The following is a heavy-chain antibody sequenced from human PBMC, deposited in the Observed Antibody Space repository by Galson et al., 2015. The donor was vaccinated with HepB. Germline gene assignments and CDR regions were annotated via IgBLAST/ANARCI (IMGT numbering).Heavy chain of an antibody. CDR2: ISAYNGNT. J-gene: IGHJ5*02. CDR3: ARIARRDYARWFDP. CDR1: GYTFTSYG. V-gene: IGHV1-18*04. D-gene: IGHD2-2*01. Sequence: SVKVSCKASGYTFTSYGISWVRQAPGQGLEWMGWISAYNGNTNYAQKLQGRVTMTTDTSTSTAYMGLRSLRSDDTAVYYCARIARRDYARWFDPWGQGTLVTVSS.